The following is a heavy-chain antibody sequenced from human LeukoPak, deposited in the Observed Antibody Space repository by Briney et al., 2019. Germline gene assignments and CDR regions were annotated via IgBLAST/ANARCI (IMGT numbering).Heavy chain of an antibody. CDR2: INHSGST. J-gene: IGHJ4*02. D-gene: IGHD3-9*01. CDR1: GGSFSGYY. CDR3: ARVDILTGYSSDY. Sequence: PSETLSLTCAVYGGSFSGYYWSWIRQPPGKGLEWIGEINHSGSTNYNPSLKSRDTISVDTSKNQFSLKLSSVTAADMAVYYCARVDILTGYSSDYWGQGTLVTVSS. V-gene: IGHV4-34*01.